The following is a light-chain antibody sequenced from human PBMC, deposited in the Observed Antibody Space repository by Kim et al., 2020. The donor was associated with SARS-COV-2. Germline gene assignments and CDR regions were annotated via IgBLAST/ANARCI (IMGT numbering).Light chain of an antibody. Sequence: QLVLTQSPSASASLGASVKLTCTLNSGHSSYAIAWHQQQPEKGPRYLMKVNSDGSHSKGDGIPDRFSGPSSGAERYLTISSLQSEDEADYYCQTWGTGIRVFGGGTKVTVL. CDR1: SGHSSYA. CDR2: VNSDGSH. CDR3: QTWGTGIRV. V-gene: IGLV4-69*01. J-gene: IGLJ3*02.